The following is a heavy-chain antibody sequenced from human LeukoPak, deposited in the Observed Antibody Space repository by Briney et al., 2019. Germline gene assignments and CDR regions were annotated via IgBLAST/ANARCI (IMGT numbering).Heavy chain of an antibody. CDR1: GDSVSSNSAA. CDR3: VREGAYDTLDY. CDR2: TYYRSKWHN. D-gene: IGHD3-3*01. Sequence: SQTLSLTCAISGDSVSSNSAAWNWIRQSPSRGLEWLGGTYYRSKWHNDYVASVKSRININPDTSTNQFSLQLNSVSPQDTALYYCVREGAYDTLDYCGQRNLVTASP. V-gene: IGHV6-1*01. J-gene: IGHJ4*02.